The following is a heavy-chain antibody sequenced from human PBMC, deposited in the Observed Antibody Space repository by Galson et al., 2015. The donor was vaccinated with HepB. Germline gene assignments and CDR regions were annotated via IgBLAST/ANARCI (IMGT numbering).Heavy chain of an antibody. V-gene: IGHV3-23*01. Sequence: SLRLSCAASGFTFSNYAMSWVRQAAGKGLEWVSAISGSGSSTYHADSVKGRFPISRDNSKNTLYLQMNSLRAEDTAVYYCAKAKYYDSSDYYGMDVWGQGTTVTVSS. CDR3: AKAKYYDSSDYYGMDV. CDR1: GFTFSNYA. CDR2: ISGSGSST. D-gene: IGHD3-22*01. J-gene: IGHJ6*02.